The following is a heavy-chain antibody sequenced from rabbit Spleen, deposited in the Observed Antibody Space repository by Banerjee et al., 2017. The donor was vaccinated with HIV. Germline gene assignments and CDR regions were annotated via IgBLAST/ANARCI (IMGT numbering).Heavy chain of an antibody. CDR3: ARGRYWGTRLDL. CDR2: INSDIGST. D-gene: IGHD3-1*01. Sequence: QEQLVESGGGLVQPEGSLTLTCTASGFSFSGAYDMSWVRQAPGKGLEWIALINSDIGSTYYASWAKGRFSISRSTSLNTVTLQMTSLTAADTATYFCARGRYWGTRLDLWGPGTLVTVS. V-gene: IGHV1S47*01. J-gene: IGHJ3*01. CDR1: GFSFSGAYD.